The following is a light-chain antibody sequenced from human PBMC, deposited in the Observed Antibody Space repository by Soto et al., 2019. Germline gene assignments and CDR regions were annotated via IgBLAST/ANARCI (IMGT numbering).Light chain of an antibody. CDR2: DVS. CDR1: SSDVGAYNY. V-gene: IGLV2-14*01. J-gene: IGLJ1*01. Sequence: QSFLTQPASVSGSPAQSITISCTGTSSDVGAYNYVSWYQQHPGKAPKLMIYDVSHPPSGVSHRFCGSQSRHPASLTISGLQAEDEADYYCGSYTTSSNYVFGTGTKVSVL. CDR3: GSYTTSSNYV.